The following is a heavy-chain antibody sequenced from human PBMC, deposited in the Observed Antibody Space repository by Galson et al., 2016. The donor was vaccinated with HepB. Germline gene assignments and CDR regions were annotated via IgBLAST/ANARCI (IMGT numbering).Heavy chain of an antibody. CDR2: ISHSGETT. Sequence: SLRLSCAASGFTFSDFAMSWVRQAPGKGLECVSAISHSGETTLYADSVKGRFTISRDNSKNTLYLQMDSLRAEDTAVYYCAPPRQWLFDDWGQGALVIVSS. J-gene: IGHJ4*02. D-gene: IGHD6-19*01. CDR1: GFTFSDFA. V-gene: IGHV3-23*01. CDR3: APPRQWLFDD.